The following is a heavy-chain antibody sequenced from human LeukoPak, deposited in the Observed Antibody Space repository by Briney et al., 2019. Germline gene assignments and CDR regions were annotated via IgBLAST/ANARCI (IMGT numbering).Heavy chain of an antibody. CDR2: IKQDGSEK. V-gene: IGHV3-7*04. D-gene: IGHD5-24*01. CDR3: ARDRLRSTRAFDL. Sequence: GGSLRLSCAASGFTFSSYWMSWVRQASGKGLEWVANIKQDGSEKYYVDSVKGRFTISRDNAKNSLYLQMNGLRVEDTAVYYCARDRLRSTRAFDLWGQGTMVTVSS. J-gene: IGHJ3*01. CDR1: GFTFSSYW.